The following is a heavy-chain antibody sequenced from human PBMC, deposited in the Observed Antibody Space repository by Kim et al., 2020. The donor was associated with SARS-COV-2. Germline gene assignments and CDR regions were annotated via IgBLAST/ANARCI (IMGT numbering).Heavy chain of an antibody. CDR3: ARRGRGSSTDYLDG. D-gene: IGHD1-26*01. V-gene: IGHV4-59*08. J-gene: IGHJ4*02. CDR2: ISDSATT. CDR1: GGSISPYY. Sequence: SETLSLTCTVSGGSISPYYWCWIRQSPGKGLEWIGYISDSATTTSNPSLKSRGTISLEKSKNQFSLTLRSVTAADTAVYYCARRGRGSSTDYLDGWGQG.